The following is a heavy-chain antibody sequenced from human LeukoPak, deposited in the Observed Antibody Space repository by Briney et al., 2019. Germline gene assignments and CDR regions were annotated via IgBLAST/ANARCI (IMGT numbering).Heavy chain of an antibody. Sequence: GGSLRLSCAVSGLTFRSFWMSWVRQAPGKGLEWVANINQDGSEKYFVDSVRGRFTISRDNSKNSLHLQMNTLRAEDTAVYYCARERDGRFFDYWGQGTLVTVSS. V-gene: IGHV3-7*01. CDR1: GLTFRSFW. J-gene: IGHJ4*02. CDR3: ARERDGRFFDY. D-gene: IGHD5-24*01. CDR2: INQDGSEK.